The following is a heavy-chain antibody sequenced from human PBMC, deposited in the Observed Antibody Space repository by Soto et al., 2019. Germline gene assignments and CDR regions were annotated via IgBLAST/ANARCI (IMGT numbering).Heavy chain of an antibody. CDR3: ARWKQWLGGFDP. J-gene: IGHJ5*02. CDR1: GFTFSSYD. Sequence: EVQLVESGGGLVQPGGSLRLSCAASGFTFSSYDMHWVRQATGKGLEWVSVIYSGGSTYYADSVKGRFTISRDNSKNTLYLQMNSLRAEDTAVYYCARWKQWLGGFDPWGQGTLVTVSS. CDR2: IYSGGST. V-gene: IGHV3-66*01. D-gene: IGHD6-19*01.